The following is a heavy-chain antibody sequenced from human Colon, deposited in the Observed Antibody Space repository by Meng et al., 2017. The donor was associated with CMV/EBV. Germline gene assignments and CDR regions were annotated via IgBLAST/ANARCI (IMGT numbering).Heavy chain of an antibody. CDR1: GFTFDGYA. CDR2: IYGSSRSS. D-gene: IGHD2-8*02. V-gene: IGHV3-23*03. J-gene: IGHJ3*02. Sequence: GESLKISCTASGFTFDGYAMSWVRQAPGKGLEWVSVIYGSSRSSSSADSVKGRFSISRDNSKNTLYLQMSSLRAEDTAVYYCARLLVGALDTHAFDMWGRGTMVTVSS. CDR3: ARLLVGALDTHAFDM.